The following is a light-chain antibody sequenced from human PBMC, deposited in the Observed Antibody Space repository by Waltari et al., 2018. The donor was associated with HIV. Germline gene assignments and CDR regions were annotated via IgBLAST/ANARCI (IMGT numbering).Light chain of an antibody. CDR1: RSDVGGYNP. Sequence: QSALTQPASVSGSPGQSITISCSGTRSDVGGYNPVSWYQQHPGKAPKLMISEVSNRPSGVSNRFSGSKSGNTASLTISGLQAEDEADYYCSSFTSSSSYVFGTGTKVTVL. CDR3: SSFTSSSSYV. J-gene: IGLJ1*01. CDR2: EVS. V-gene: IGLV2-14*01.